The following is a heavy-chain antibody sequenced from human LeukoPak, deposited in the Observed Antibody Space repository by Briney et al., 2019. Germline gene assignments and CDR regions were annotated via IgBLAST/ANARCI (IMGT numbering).Heavy chain of an antibody. Sequence: QPGRSLRLSCAASGFTFSSYGMHWVRQAPGKGLEWVAVIWYDGSNKYYADSVKGRFTISRDNSKNTLYLQMNSLRAEDTAVYYCAKHRTIFGVVQPLDYWGQGTLVTVSS. CDR3: AKHRTIFGVVQPLDY. D-gene: IGHD3-3*01. V-gene: IGHV3-33*06. CDR1: GFTFSSYG. CDR2: IWYDGSNK. J-gene: IGHJ4*02.